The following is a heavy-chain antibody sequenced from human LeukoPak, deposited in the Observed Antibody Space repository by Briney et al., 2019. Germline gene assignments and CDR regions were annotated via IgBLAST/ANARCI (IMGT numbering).Heavy chain of an antibody. CDR3: ARGTPDSSGWYFGPYYFDY. D-gene: IGHD6-19*01. J-gene: IGHJ4*02. V-gene: IGHV4-39*07. CDR1: GGSISSYY. Sequence: PSETLSLTCTVSGGSISSYYWGWIRQPPGKGLEWIGSIYYSGSTYYNPSLKSRVTISVDTSKNQFSLRLSSVTAADTAVYYCARGTPDSSGWYFGPYYFDYWGQGTLVTVSS. CDR2: IYYSGST.